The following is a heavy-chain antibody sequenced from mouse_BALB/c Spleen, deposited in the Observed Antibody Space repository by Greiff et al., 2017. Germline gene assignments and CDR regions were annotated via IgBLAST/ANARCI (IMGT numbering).Heavy chain of an antibody. J-gene: IGHJ2*01. CDR2: ISSGGST. D-gene: IGHD2-4*01. CDR1: GFTFSSYA. Sequence: DVKLVESGGGLVKPGGSLKLSCAASGFTFSSYAMSWVRQTPEKRLEWVASISSGGSTYYPDSVKGRFTISRDNARNILYLQMSSLRSEDTAMYYCARGYYDYDGPFDNWGQGTTLTVSS. CDR3: ARGYYDYDGPFDN. V-gene: IGHV5-6-5*01.